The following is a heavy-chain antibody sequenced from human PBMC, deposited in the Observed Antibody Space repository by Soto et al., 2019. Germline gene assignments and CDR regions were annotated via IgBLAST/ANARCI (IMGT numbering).Heavy chain of an antibody. CDR1: GDSVSSNSAA. CDR2: TYYRSKWYN. J-gene: IGHJ4*02. Sequence: PSQTLSLTCAISGDSVSSNSAAWNWIRQSPSRGLEWLGRTYYRSKWYNDYAVSVKSRITINPDTSKNQFSLQLNSVTPEDTAVYYCARDLIAVAGLTYYFDYWGQGTLVTVSS. V-gene: IGHV6-1*01. D-gene: IGHD6-19*01. CDR3: ARDLIAVAGLTYYFDY.